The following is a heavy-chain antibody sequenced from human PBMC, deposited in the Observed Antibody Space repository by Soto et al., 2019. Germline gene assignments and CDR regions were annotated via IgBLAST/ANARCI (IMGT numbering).Heavy chain of an antibody. D-gene: IGHD2-15*01. J-gene: IGHJ4*02. CDR1: GYNFATTS. CDR3: ATLGPCSGGTCYSRPLDN. Sequence: QAHLQQSGAEVKKPGASVKVSCEASGYNFATTSIAWVRQAPGQGLEWMGWITPYNGDTNYEQNTQGILTMTTATSTNTAHMEVRSLRSDDTAVYYCATLGPCSGGTCYSRPLDNWGQGTLVTVSS. V-gene: IGHV1-18*01. CDR2: ITPYNGDT.